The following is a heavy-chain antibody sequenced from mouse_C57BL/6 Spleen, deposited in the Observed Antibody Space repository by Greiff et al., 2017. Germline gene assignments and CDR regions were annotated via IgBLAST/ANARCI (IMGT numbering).Heavy chain of an antibody. CDR1: GFSLTSYG. V-gene: IGHV2-5*01. CDR2: IWRGGST. CDR3: VKNKGTDYSNHGAMDY. D-gene: IGHD2-5*01. J-gene: IGHJ4*01. Sequence: VQLVESGPGLVQPSPSLSITCTASGFSLTSYGVHWVRQSPGQGLEWLGVIWRGGSTDYNAAIMSRLSITKDNSKSQVFFKMNSLQADDTAIYYCVKNKGTDYSNHGAMDYWGQGTSVTVSS.